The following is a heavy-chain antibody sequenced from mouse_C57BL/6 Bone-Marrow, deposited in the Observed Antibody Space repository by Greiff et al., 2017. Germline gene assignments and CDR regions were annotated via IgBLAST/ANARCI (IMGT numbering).Heavy chain of an antibody. CDR2: INPSTGGT. V-gene: IGHV1-42*01. CDR1: GYSFTGYY. Sequence: VQLQQSGPELVKPGASVKISCKASGYSFTGYYMNWVKQSPEKSLEWIGEINPSTGGTTYNQKFKAKATLTVDKSSSTAYMQLKSLTSEDSAVYYCARTPYYDGYYPLYFDYWGQGTTLTVSS. J-gene: IGHJ2*01. CDR3: ARTPYYDGYYPLYFDY. D-gene: IGHD2-3*01.